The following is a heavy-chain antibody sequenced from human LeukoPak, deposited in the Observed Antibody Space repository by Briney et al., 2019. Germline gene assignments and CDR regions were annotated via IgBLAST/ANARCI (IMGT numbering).Heavy chain of an antibody. Sequence: GGSLRLSCSASGFILRSHAMHWVRQAPGKGLEYVSRISDNEGSTYYADSVKGRFTISRDNSKNTLYLQMSSLRAVDTAVYYCVKDNEAGGSPFDRWGQGTLVTVCS. V-gene: IGHV3-64D*06. CDR1: GFILRSHA. D-gene: IGHD1-1*01. CDR2: ISDNEGST. J-gene: IGHJ4*02. CDR3: VKDNEAGGSPFDR.